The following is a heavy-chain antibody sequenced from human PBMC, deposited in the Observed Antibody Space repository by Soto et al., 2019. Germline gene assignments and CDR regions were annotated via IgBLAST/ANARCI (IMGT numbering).Heavy chain of an antibody. CDR2: ISSSGSTI. V-gene: IGHV3-11*01. Sequence: GSLRLSCAASGFTFSDYYMSWIRQAPGKGLEWVSYISSSGSTIYYADSVKGRFTISRDNAKNSLYLQMNSLRAEDTAVYYCARAPDDDSRYDYWGQGTLVTVSS. J-gene: IGHJ4*02. CDR3: ARAPDDDSRYDY. D-gene: IGHD3-3*01. CDR1: GFTFSDYY.